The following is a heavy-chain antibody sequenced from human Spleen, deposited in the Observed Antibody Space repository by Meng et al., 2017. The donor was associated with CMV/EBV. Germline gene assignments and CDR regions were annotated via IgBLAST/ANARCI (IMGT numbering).Heavy chain of an antibody. CDR2: INQDGSEK. V-gene: IGHV3-7*01. J-gene: IGHJ2*01. Sequence: GSLRLSCAASGFNFGSYWMSWVRQAPGKGLEWVANINQDGSEKYYVDSVKGRFTVSRDNDDNLLYLQMNSLRAEDTAVYYCARDHTGTTFWYFDIWGRGTLVTVSS. CDR3: ARDHTGTTFWYFDI. D-gene: IGHD1-7*01. CDR1: GFNFGSYW.